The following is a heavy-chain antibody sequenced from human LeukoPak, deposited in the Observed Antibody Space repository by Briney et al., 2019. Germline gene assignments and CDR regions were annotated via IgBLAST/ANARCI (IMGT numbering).Heavy chain of an antibody. J-gene: IGHJ4*02. CDR2: ISSSSSYI. D-gene: IGHD3-22*01. Sequence: PGGSLRLSCAASGFTFSSYSMNWVRQAPGKGLEWVSSISSSSSYIYYADSVKGRFTISRGNAKNSLYLQMNSLRAEDTAVYYCARAPHPQNYYDSSGYYYWGQGTLVTVSS. CDR3: ARAPHPQNYYDSSGYYY. CDR1: GFTFSSYS. V-gene: IGHV3-21*01.